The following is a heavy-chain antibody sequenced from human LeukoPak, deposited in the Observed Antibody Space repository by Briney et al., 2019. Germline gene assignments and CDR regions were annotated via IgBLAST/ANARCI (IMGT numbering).Heavy chain of an antibody. CDR3: AELGITMIGGV. Sequence: PGGSLRLSCAASGFTFSSHGMNWVRQAPGKGLEWVSGISPSGDILYYADSVKGQFTISRDNSKNTVSLQMNSLRAEDTAVYYCAELGITMIGGVWGKGTTVTISS. CDR1: GFTFSSHG. D-gene: IGHD3-10*02. CDR2: ISPSGDIL. J-gene: IGHJ6*03. V-gene: IGHV3-23*01.